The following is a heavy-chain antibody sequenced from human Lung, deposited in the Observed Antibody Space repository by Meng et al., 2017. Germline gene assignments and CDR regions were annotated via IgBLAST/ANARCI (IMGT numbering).Heavy chain of an antibody. D-gene: IGHD1-7*01. V-gene: IGHV3-21*01. CDR3: ARERGTSDY. CDR1: RLTLMSYS. Sequence: VHPGWFRGALVQPGGSLNPSCAAFRLTLMSYSMNWVRQAPVKGLEWVSSISSSSSYIYYADSVKGRFTISRDNAKNSLYLTMNSLRAEDTAVYYCARERGTSDYWGQGTLVTVSS. CDR2: ISSSSSYI. J-gene: IGHJ4*02.